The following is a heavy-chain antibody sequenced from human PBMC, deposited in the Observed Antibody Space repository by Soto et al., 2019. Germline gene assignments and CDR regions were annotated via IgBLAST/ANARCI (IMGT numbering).Heavy chain of an antibody. Sequence: ASVKVSCKASGGTFSSYAISWVRQAPGQGLEWMGGIIPIFGTANYAQKFQGRVTITADESTSTAYMELSSLRSEDTAVYYCARGLPYYDFWSGYSSYYYYGMDVWGQGTTVTVSS. CDR3: ARGLPYYDFWSGYSSYYYYGMDV. V-gene: IGHV1-69*13. D-gene: IGHD3-3*01. CDR1: GGTFSSYA. CDR2: IIPIFGTA. J-gene: IGHJ6*02.